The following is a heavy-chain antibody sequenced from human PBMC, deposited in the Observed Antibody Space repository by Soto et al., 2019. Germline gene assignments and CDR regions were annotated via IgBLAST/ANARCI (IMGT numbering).Heavy chain of an antibody. J-gene: IGHJ6*03. V-gene: IGHV4-59*01. Sequence: SETLSLTCTVSGGSISSYYWSWIRQPPGKGLEWIGYIYYSGSTNYNPSLKSRVTISVDTSKNQFSLKLSSVTAADTAVYYCARAYWGPSYYYYYYMDVWGKGTKVTVSS. CDR2: IYYSGST. D-gene: IGHD3-16*01. CDR3: ARAYWGPSYYYYYYMDV. CDR1: GGSISSYY.